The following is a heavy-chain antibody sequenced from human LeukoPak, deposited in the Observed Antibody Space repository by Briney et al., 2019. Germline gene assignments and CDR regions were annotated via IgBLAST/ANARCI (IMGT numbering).Heavy chain of an antibody. CDR3: AKALLPNYYDSSGYQGFDY. V-gene: IGHV3-21*04. CDR2: ISSSSSYI. J-gene: IGHJ4*02. CDR1: TFTKAW. D-gene: IGHD3-22*01. Sequence: GGSLRLSCVLSTFTKAWMNWVRQAPGKGLEWVSSISSSSSYIYYADSVKGRFTISRDNAKNSLYLQMNSLRAEDTAVYYCAKALLPNYYDSSGYQGFDYWGQGTLVTVSS.